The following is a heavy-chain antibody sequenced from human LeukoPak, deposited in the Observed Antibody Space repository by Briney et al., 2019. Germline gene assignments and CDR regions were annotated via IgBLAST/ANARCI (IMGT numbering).Heavy chain of an antibody. CDR3: AKMPVSYSSGWSVFDY. Sequence: QTGGSLRLSCEASGFTFTSHSMNWVRQVPGKGLAWVALISHDGSKRYYADSVKGRFTISRDNSKNTLYLQMNSLRAEDTAVYYCAKMPVSYSSGWSVFDYWGQGNLVTVSS. D-gene: IGHD6-19*01. CDR1: GFTFTSHS. J-gene: IGHJ4*02. CDR2: ISHDGSKR. V-gene: IGHV3-30-3*02.